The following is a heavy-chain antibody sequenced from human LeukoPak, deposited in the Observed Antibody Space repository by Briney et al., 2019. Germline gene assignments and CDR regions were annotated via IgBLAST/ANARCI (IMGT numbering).Heavy chain of an antibody. CDR3: ARGEGIAAAGTSFDY. CDR2: IYYSGST. D-gene: IGHD6-13*01. V-gene: IGHV4-31*03. Sequence: KSSQTLSLTCTVSGGSISSGGYYWSWIRQHPGKGLEWIGYIYYSGSTYYNPSLKSRVTISVDTSKNQFSLKLSSVTAADTAVYYCARGEGIAAAGTSFDYWGQGTLVTVPS. CDR1: GGSISSGGYY. J-gene: IGHJ4*02.